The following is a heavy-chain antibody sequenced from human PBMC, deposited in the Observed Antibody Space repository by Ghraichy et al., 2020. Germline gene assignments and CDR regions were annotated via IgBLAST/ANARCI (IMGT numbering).Heavy chain of an antibody. Sequence: SGPTLVKPTQTLTLTCTFSGFSLSTGRVGVGWIRQPPGKALEWLAVIYWDDDKRYSPSLKSRFTITKDTSKNQVVLTMTNMDPVDTATYYCAHRASHWGYTWFDPWGQGTLVTVSS. CDR3: AHRASHWGYTWFDP. J-gene: IGHJ5*02. CDR1: GFSLSTGRVG. CDR2: IYWDDDK. V-gene: IGHV2-5*02. D-gene: IGHD7-27*01.